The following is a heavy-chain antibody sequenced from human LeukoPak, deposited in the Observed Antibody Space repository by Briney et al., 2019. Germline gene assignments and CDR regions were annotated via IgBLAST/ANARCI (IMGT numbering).Heavy chain of an antibody. Sequence: GGSLRLSCAASGFTFSIYAMTWVRQAPGKGLEWVSGISSNSGSTYYAESVKGRFTISRDNSKNTLYLQMSSLRAEDTAVCYCAKGGRGIYYSDYWGQGTLVTVSS. CDR3: AKGGRGIYYSDY. J-gene: IGHJ4*02. D-gene: IGHD3-10*01. CDR1: GFTFSIYA. CDR2: ISSNSGST. V-gene: IGHV3-23*01.